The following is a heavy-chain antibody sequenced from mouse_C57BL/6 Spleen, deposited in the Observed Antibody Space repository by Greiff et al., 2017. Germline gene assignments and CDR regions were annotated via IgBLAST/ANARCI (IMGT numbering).Heavy chain of an antibody. CDR2: IRSKSNNYAT. CDR3: VRVDYGDYYAMDY. V-gene: IGHV10-1*01. D-gene: IGHD1-1*02. J-gene: IGHJ4*01. Sequence: GGGLVLPKGSLKLSCAASGFSFNTYAMNWVRQAPGKGLEWVARIRSKSNNYATYYADSVKDRFTISRDDSESMLYLQMNNLKTEDTAMYYCVRVDYGDYYAMDYWGQGNSVTVSS. CDR1: GFSFNTYA.